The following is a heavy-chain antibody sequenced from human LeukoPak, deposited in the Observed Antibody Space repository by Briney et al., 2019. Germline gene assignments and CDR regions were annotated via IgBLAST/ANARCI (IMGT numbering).Heavy chain of an antibody. V-gene: IGHV4-34*01. CDR3: ARVPRVRHGGRGYNWFDP. CDR1: GGSFSGYY. D-gene: IGHD3-16*01. J-gene: IGHJ5*02. Sequence: SETLSLTCAVYGGSFSGYYWSWIRQLPGKGLEWIGEINHSGSTNYNPSLKSRVTISVDTSKNQFSLKLSSVTAADTAVYYCARVPRVRHGGRGYNWFDPWGQGTLVTVSS. CDR2: INHSGST.